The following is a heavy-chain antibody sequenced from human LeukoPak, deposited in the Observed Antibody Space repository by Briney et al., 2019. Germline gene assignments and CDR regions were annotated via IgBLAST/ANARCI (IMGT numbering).Heavy chain of an antibody. CDR1: GFTFSSYA. D-gene: IGHD1-14*01. CDR2: ISGSGGST. CDR3: AKDLAMGSLAPTVGDY. J-gene: IGHJ4*02. V-gene: IGHV3-23*01. Sequence: AGGSLRLSCAASGFTFSSYAMSWVRQAPGKGLEWVSAISGSGGSTYYADSVKGRFTISRDNSKNTLYLQMNSLRAEDTAVYYCAKDLAMGSLAPTVGDYWGQGTLVTVSS.